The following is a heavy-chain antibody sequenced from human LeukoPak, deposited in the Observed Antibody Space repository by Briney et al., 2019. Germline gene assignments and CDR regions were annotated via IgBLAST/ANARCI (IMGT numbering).Heavy chain of an antibody. CDR3: AWDLGAADAFDI. V-gene: IGHV4-4*02. D-gene: IGHD1-26*01. J-gene: IGHJ3*02. CDR1: GGSISSSNW. CDR2: IYHSGST. Sequence: PSETLSLTCAVSGGSISSSNWWSWVRQPPGKGLEWIGEIYHSGSTNYNPSLKSRVTISVDTSKNQFSLKLSSVTAADTAVYYYAWDLGAADAFDIWGQGTMVTVSS.